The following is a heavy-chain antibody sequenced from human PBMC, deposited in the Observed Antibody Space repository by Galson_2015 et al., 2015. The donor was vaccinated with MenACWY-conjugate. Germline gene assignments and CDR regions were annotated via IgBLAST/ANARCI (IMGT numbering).Heavy chain of an antibody. CDR3: TRWGSSSRPGMDV. V-gene: IGHV3-30*02. Sequence: HWVRQAPGTGLEWVAFIRYDGSNKYYADSVKGRFTISRDNSKNTLYLQMNSLRAEGTAVYYCTRWGSSSRPGMDVWGQGTTVTVSS. D-gene: IGHD6-13*01. CDR2: IRYDGSNK. J-gene: IGHJ6*02.